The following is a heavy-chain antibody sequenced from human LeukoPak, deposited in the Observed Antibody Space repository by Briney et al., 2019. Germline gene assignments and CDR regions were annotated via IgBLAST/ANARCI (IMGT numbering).Heavy chain of an antibody. V-gene: IGHV3-48*04. CDR3: ARDRGGSYSAIDY. Sequence: GGSLRLSCAASGFTFSSYSLNWVRQAPGKGLEWVSFISSSSITIYYADSVKGRFTISRDNAEKSLYLQMNSLRAEDTAVYYCARDRGGSYSAIDYWGQRTLVTVSS. CDR2: ISSSSITI. CDR1: GFTFSSYS. J-gene: IGHJ4*02. D-gene: IGHD2-15*01.